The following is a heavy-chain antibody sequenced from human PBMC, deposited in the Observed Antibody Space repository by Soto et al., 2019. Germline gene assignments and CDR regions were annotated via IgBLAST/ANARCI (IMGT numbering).Heavy chain of an antibody. CDR1: GYSISSYY. CDR3: ARAPIIYADYVPFGWFDP. J-gene: IGHJ5*02. D-gene: IGHD4-17*01. Sequence: SETLSLTCTVSGYSISSYYWNWIRQPPGKGLEWIGYIYYSGGTKYNPSLKSRGTISVDTSKNLLSLRLSSVTAADTAVYYCARAPIIYADYVPFGWFDPWGQGTLVTVSS. CDR2: IYYSGGT. V-gene: IGHV4-59*01.